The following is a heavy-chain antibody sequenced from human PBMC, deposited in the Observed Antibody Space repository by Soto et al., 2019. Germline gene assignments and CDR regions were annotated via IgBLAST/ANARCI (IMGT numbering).Heavy chain of an antibody. CDR3: GSIAGGYVVHS. CDR1: GDSVSRPYW. V-gene: IGHV4-4*02. CDR2: VCHTGTT. D-gene: IGHD2-8*02. Sequence: QVQLQESGPGLVKPSGTLSLTCAVSGDSVSRPYWWSWVRQPPGKGLECIGEVCHTGTTSYNPSQRSRVNISMDKSNTQFSLDLSSVTVADTAVYYCGSIAGGYVVHSWGPGTRVVVSS. J-gene: IGHJ4*02.